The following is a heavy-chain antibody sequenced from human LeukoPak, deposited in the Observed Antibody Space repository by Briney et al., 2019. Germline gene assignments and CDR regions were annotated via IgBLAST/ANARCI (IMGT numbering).Heavy chain of an antibody. CDR3: ARHIAAADDYYYYGMDV. J-gene: IGHJ6*02. D-gene: IGHD6-13*01. CDR2: INHSGST. V-gene: IGHV4-34*01. Sequence: KPSETLSLTCAVYGGSFSGYYWSWIRQPPGKGLEWIVEINHSGSTNYNPSLKSRVTISVDTSKNQFSLKLSSVTAADTAVYYCARHIAAADDYYYYGMDVWGQGTTVTVSS. CDR1: GGSFSGYY.